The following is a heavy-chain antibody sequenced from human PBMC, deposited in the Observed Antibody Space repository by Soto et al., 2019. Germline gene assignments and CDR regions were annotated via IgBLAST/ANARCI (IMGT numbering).Heavy chain of an antibody. J-gene: IGHJ4*02. D-gene: IGHD2-15*01. Sequence: QVQLVQSGAEVKKPGASVKVSCKASGYTFTSYGISWVRQAPGQGLEGMGWISAYNGNTNSAPKLQGRVTMTTDTSPSTAYMELRSLRSDDTAVYYCVVAAQPYYFDYWGQGTLVTVSS. CDR1: GYTFTSYG. V-gene: IGHV1-18*01. CDR3: VVAAQPYYFDY. CDR2: ISAYNGNT.